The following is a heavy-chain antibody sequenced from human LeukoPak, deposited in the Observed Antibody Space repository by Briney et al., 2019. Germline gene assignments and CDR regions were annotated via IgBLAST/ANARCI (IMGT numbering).Heavy chain of an antibody. Sequence: GGSLRLSCAASGFTFDDYGMSWVRQAPGKGLEWVSGINWNGGSTGYADSVKGRFTISRDNAKNSLYLQMNSLRAEDTALYYCARDGSRKGSASPGKNWGQGTLVTVSS. CDR3: ARDGSRKGSASPGKN. J-gene: IGHJ4*02. V-gene: IGHV3-20*04. CDR1: GFTFDDYG. CDR2: INWNGGST. D-gene: IGHD2-2*01.